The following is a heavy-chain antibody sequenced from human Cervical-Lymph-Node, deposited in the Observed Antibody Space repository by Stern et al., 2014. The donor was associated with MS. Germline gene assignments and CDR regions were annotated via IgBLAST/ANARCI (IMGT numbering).Heavy chain of an antibody. CDR3: ARGHDYWNGDRFFYHGMDV. D-gene: IGHD3-3*01. J-gene: IGHJ6*02. CDR2: LIPILGSP. CDR1: GDTFSYYA. V-gene: IGHV1-69*01. Sequence: DQLVESGAEVKKPGSSVKVSCKGSGDTFSYYAISWVRQAPGQGLEWMGGLIPILGSPDYAQNFQARVTISEDESTKTSYMELTSLRSDDTAVYYCARGHDYWNGDRFFYHGMDVWGQGTMVTVSS.